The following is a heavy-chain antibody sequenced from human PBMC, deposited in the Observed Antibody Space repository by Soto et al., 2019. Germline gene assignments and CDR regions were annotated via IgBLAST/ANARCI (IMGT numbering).Heavy chain of an antibody. CDR2: INHSGST. Sequence: SETLSLTCAVYGGSFSGYYWSWIRQPPGKGLEWIGEINHSGSTNYNPSLKSRVTISVDTSKNQFSLKLSSVTAADTAVYYCARARTDTRYNWKLSYYYGMDVWGQGTTVTVSS. V-gene: IGHV4-34*01. D-gene: IGHD1-20*01. J-gene: IGHJ6*02. CDR1: GGSFSGYY. CDR3: ARARTDTRYNWKLSYYYGMDV.